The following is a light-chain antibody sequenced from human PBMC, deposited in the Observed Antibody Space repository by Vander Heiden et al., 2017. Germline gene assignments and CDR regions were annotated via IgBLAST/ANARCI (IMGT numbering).Light chain of an antibody. CDR1: QSVLYSSNNKNY. Sequence: DIVMTQSPDPLAVSLGEGATINCKSSQSVLYSSNNKNYLAWYQQKPGQPPKLLIYWASTRESGVPDRFSGSGSGTDFTLTISSLQAEDVAVYYCQQYYSTPFFGGGTKVEIK. J-gene: IGKJ4*01. CDR3: QQYYSTPF. CDR2: WAS. V-gene: IGKV4-1*01.